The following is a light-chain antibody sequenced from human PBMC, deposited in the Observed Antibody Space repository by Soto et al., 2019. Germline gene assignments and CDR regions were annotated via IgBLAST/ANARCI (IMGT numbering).Light chain of an antibody. CDR3: QQFYSFPLT. Sequence: DIQMTQSPSSLSASVGDRSTITWRASQGISSYLAWYQQKPGKDTELMIYAASTLQSGVPSRFSGSGSGTDFTLTISCLQSEDFATYYCQQFYSFPLTFGGGTKVDIK. CDR2: AAS. CDR1: QGISSY. J-gene: IGKJ4*01. V-gene: IGKV1-9*01.